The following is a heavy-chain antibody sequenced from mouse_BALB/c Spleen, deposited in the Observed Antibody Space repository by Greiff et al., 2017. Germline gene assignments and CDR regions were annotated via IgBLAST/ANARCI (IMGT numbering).Heavy chain of an antibody. CDR2: IYPGDGDT. D-gene: IGHD3-1*01. Sequence: VQLQESGAELARPGASVKLSCKASGYTFTSYWMQWVKQRPGQGLEWIGAIYPGDGDTRYTQKFKGKATLTADKSSSTAYMQLSSLASEDSAVYYCARKSSGYAMDYWGQGTSVTVSS. J-gene: IGHJ4*01. V-gene: IGHV1-87*01. CDR3: ARKSSGYAMDY. CDR1: GYTFTSYW.